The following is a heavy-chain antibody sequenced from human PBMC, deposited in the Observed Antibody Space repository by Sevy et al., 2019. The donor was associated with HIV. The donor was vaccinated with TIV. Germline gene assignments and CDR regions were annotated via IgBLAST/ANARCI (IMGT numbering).Heavy chain of an antibody. CDR2: FYYTGST. CDR3: ARQGGVVDYGMDV. J-gene: IGHJ6*02. CDR1: GGSISPYY. Sequence: SETLSLTCTVSGGSISPYYWSWSRQPPGKGLEWVGYFYYTGSTNYNPTLEGRATISVDASKNQFFLKLTSVTAADTAVYYCARQGGVVDYGMDVWGQGTTVTVSS. D-gene: IGHD3-3*01. V-gene: IGHV4-59*01.